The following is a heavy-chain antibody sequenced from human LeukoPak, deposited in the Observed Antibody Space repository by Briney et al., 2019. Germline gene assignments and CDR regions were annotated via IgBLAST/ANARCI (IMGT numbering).Heavy chain of an antibody. CDR2: ISHDGTNS. CDR1: GFTFSSYP. J-gene: IGHJ4*02. CDR3: ARGHWTLGFDSTRWYRIDY. Sequence: GGSLRLSCAASGFTFSSYPIHWVRQAPGKGLDWVTVISHDGTNSYYADSVKGRFTISRDNSQNTLYLQMNSLRGDDTAVYYCARGHWTLGFDSTRWYRIDYWGQGTLVAVSS. V-gene: IGHV3-30*14. D-gene: IGHD6-13*01.